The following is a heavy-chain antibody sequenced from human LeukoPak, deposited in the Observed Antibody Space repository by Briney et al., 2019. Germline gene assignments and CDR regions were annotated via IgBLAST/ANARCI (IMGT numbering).Heavy chain of an antibody. CDR1: GYTFTSYD. Sequence: ASVKVSCKASGYTFTSYDINWVRQATGQGLEWMGWMNPNSGNTGYAQKFQGRVTITRNTSISTAYMELSSLRSEDTAVYYCARVSGRGNWFDPWGQGTLVTVSS. CDR3: ARVSGRGNWFDP. V-gene: IGHV1-8*03. J-gene: IGHJ5*02. CDR2: MNPNSGNT. D-gene: IGHD1-26*01.